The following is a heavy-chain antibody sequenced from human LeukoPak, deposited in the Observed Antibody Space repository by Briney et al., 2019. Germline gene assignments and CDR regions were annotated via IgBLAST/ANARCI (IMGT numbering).Heavy chain of an antibody. CDR3: ARDSRSLGVTTVTRGFDY. Sequence: PSETLSLTCTVSGGSISSYYWSWIRQPPGKGLEWIGYIYYSGSTNYNPSLKSRVTISVDTSKNQFSLNLNSVTAADTAVYYCARDSRSLGVTTVTRGFDYWGQGTLVTVSS. D-gene: IGHD4-17*01. V-gene: IGHV4-59*01. CDR1: GGSISSYY. CDR2: IYYSGST. J-gene: IGHJ4*02.